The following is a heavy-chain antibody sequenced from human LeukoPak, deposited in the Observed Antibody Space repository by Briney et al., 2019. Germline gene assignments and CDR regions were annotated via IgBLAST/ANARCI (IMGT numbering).Heavy chain of an antibody. CDR2: MNPNSGNT. CDR3: ARSGSGSYYFDY. D-gene: IGHD1-26*01. Sequence: GASVKVSCKASGYTFTSYGTSWVRQAPGQGLEWIGWMNPNSGNTGYAQKFQGRVTMTRNTSISTAYMELSSLRSEDTAVYYCARSGSGSYYFDYWGQGTLVTVSS. CDR1: GYTFTSYG. V-gene: IGHV1-8*02. J-gene: IGHJ4*02.